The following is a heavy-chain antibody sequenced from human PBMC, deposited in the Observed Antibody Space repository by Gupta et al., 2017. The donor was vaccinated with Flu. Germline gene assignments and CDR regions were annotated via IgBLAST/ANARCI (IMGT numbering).Heavy chain of an antibody. CDR3: ARDHWQGVVSSAMTQADS. D-gene: IGHD2-2*01. V-gene: IGHV3-23*01. CDR2: ISGSGATT. J-gene: IGHJ4*02. Sequence: FSPFGMGWVRLAPGKGLEWVSVISGSGATTFYADSVKGRFTISRDNSESTLYLQMNSLRVEDTATYYCARDHWQGVVSSAMTQADSWGQGTLVTVSS. CDR1: FSPFG.